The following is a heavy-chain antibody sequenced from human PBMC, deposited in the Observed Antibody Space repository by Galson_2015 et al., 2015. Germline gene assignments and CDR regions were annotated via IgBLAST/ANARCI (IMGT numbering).Heavy chain of an antibody. V-gene: IGHV3-21*01. Sequence: SLRLSCAASGFTFSSYSMNWVRQAPGKGLEWVSSISSSSSYIYYADSVKGRFTISRDNAKNSLYLQMNSLRAEDTVVYYCAREGGYYDYVWGSYRTLDYWGQGTLVTVSS. J-gene: IGHJ4*02. CDR2: ISSSSSYI. CDR3: AREGGYYDYVWGSYRTLDY. D-gene: IGHD3-16*02. CDR1: GFTFSSYS.